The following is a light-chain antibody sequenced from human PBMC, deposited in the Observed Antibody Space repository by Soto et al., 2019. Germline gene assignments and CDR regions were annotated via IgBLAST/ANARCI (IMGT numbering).Light chain of an antibody. J-gene: IGKJ5*01. CDR3: QQRKSYPIT. V-gene: IGKV1-9*01. CDR2: AAS. CDR1: QDINTY. Sequence: DIQLTQSPSFLSASVGDRVTITCRASQDINTYLAWYQQKPGKAPKLLIFAASTLQNGVPSRLSGSGSGTEFTVTITSLQPEDFETYYCQQRKSYPITFGQGTRLEIK.